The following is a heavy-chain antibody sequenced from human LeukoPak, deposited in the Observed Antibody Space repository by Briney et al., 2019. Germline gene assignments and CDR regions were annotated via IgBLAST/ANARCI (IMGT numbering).Heavy chain of an antibody. CDR1: GLASCDLW. Sequence: PGGSLSLSCAASGLASCDLWISWIRQAPGKGLEWVANIKQDGSEKYYVASVKGRFTISRDNAKNSLYLQMNSLRAEDTAVYYCASQNNFDYWGQGTLVTVSS. J-gene: IGHJ4*02. CDR2: IKQDGSEK. CDR3: ASQNNFDY. V-gene: IGHV3-7*01.